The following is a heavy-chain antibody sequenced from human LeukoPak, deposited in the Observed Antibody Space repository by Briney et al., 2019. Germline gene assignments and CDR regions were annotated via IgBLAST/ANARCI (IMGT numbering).Heavy chain of an antibody. Sequence: ASVKVSCKASGYSFSGYYINWVRQAPGQELEWMGNINPNSGGTNYAQKFQGRVTMTRDTSISTAYMELSRLTSDDTAVYYCARKSTARATSEFDYWGQGTLVTVSS. CDR3: ARKSTARATSEFDY. D-gene: IGHD6-6*01. V-gene: IGHV1-2*02. CDR1: GYSFSGYY. CDR2: INPNSGGT. J-gene: IGHJ4*02.